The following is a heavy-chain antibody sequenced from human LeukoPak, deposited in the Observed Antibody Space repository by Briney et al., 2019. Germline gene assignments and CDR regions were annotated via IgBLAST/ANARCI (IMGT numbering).Heavy chain of an antibody. CDR2: INPNSGGT. Sequence: GSVKVSCKASGYTFTGYYMHWVRQAPGQGLEWMGWINPNSGGTNYAQKFQGRVTMTRDTSISTAYMELSRLRSDDTAVYYCARADSSSWYRSYFDFWGQGILVTVSS. J-gene: IGHJ4*02. CDR3: ARADSSSWYRSYFDF. CDR1: GYTFTGYY. D-gene: IGHD6-13*01. V-gene: IGHV1-2*02.